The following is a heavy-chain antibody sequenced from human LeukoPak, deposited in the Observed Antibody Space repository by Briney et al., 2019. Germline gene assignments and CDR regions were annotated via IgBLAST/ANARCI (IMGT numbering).Heavy chain of an antibody. CDR2: ISSSSSYI. Sequence: GGSLRLSCAASGFTFSSYSMNWVRQAPGKGLEWVSSISSSSSYIYYADSVKGRFTISRDNAKNTVYLQMNSLSAEDTAMYYCMQDQARFWGQGTLVTVSS. CDR1: GFTFSSYS. J-gene: IGHJ4*02. CDR3: MQDQARF. V-gene: IGHV3-21*01.